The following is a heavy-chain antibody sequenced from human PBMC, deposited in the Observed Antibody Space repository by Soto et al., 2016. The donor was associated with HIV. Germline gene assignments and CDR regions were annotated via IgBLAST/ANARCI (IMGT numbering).Heavy chain of an antibody. V-gene: IGHV3-74*01. J-gene: IGHJ3*02. D-gene: IGHD3-10*01. CDR3: VRDRYGLRGXFDI. Sequence: VRLVESGGGLVEPGEPLRLSCVASGFTFTHYWIQWVRQAPGKGLVWVSRINSDGNYTSYADSVKGRFTVSRDNAKNTVHLQMNSLRAEDTALYYCVRDRYGLRGXFDIWGQGTMVTVSS. CDR2: INSDGNYT. CDR1: GFTFTHYW.